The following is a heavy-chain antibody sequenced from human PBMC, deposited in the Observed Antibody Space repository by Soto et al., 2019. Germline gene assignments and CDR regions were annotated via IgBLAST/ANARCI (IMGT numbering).Heavy chain of an antibody. CDR1: GITLSRDW. D-gene: IGHD2-21*02. V-gene: IGHV3-7*01. CDR2: IKPDGSDK. Sequence: EVQLVESGGDLVQPGGSLRLSCTASGITLSRDWMTWVRQAPGKGLEWVASIKPDGSDKYYLDSVKGRFTISRDNTKNSLYPQTNSLRAEDTAIYYCAKLLNGVTALDYWGQGTLVTVSS. CDR3: AKLLNGVTALDY. J-gene: IGHJ4*02.